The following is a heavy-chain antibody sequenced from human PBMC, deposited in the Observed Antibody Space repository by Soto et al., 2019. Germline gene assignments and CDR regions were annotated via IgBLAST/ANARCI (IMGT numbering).Heavy chain of an antibody. V-gene: IGHV1-58*01. CDR2: IVVGSGNT. J-gene: IGHJ4*02. D-gene: IGHD2-15*01. Sequence: SVKVSCKASGFTFTSSAVQWVRQARGQRLEWIGWIVVGSGNTNYAQKFQERVTITRDMSTSTAYMELSSLRSEDTAVYYCAACSGGSCYLRYWGQGTLVTVSS. CDR1: GFTFTSSA. CDR3: AACSGGSCYLRY.